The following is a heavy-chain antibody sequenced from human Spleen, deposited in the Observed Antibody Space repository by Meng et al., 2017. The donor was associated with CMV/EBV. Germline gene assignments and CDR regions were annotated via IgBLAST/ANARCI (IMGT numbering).Heavy chain of an antibody. CDR1: GFTFRTTW. Sequence: GESLKISCAASGFTFRTTWMSWVRQAPGKGLDWVGRIKSRNAGGTADHGTPVKGRFTISRDDSKDTLYLQMNSLKVEDTAIYYCTTGFGTAEAFWGQGARVTVSS. D-gene: IGHD1-1*01. CDR3: TTGFGTAEAF. V-gene: IGHV3-15*01. CDR2: IKSRNAGGTA. J-gene: IGHJ4*02.